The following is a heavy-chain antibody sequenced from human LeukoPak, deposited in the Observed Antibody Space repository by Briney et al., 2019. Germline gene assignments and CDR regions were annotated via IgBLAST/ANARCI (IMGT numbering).Heavy chain of an antibody. CDR2: INHSGST. CDR3: ARVGPATYDFWSGHLDY. V-gene: IGHV4-34*01. D-gene: IGHD3-3*01. J-gene: IGHJ4*02. Sequence: SETLSLTCAVYGGSFSGYYWSWIRQPPGKGLEWIGEINHSGSTNYNPSPKSRVPISVDTSKNQFSLKLSSVTAADTDVYYCARVGPATYDFWSGHLDYWGQGTLVTVSS. CDR1: GGSFSGYY.